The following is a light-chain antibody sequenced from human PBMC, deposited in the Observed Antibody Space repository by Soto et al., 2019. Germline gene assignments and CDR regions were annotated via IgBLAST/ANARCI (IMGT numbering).Light chain of an antibody. V-gene: IGLV3-25*02. CDR1: ALPKQY. CDR2: KDS. CDR3: QSADSSFHV. Sequence: SYELTQPPSVSVSPGQTARITCSGDALPKQYAYWYQQKPGQAPVLVIYKDSERPSGIPERFSGSSSGTTVTLTISGVQAEDEADYYCQSADSSFHVFGTGTKLTVL. J-gene: IGLJ1*01.